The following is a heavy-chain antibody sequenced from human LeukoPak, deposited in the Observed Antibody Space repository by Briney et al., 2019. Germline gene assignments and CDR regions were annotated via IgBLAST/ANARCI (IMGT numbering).Heavy chain of an antibody. CDR1: GYTFTGYY. D-gene: IGHD3-3*01. J-gene: IGHJ6*03. V-gene: IGHV1-46*01. CDR3: ARGVLRFLEWEYMDV. CDR2: INPSGGST. Sequence: ASVKVSCKASGYTFTGYYMHWVRQAPGQGLEWMGIINPSGGSTSYAQKFQGRVTMTRDTSTSTAYMELRSLRSDDTAVYYCARGVLRFLEWEYMDVWGKGTTVTVSS.